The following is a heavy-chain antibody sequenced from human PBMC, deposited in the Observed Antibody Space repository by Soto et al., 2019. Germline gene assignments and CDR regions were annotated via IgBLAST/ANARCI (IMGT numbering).Heavy chain of an antibody. D-gene: IGHD3-10*01. V-gene: IGHV3-30-3*01. J-gene: IGHJ4*02. Sequence: QVQLVESGGGVVQPGRSLRLSCAASGFTFSSYAMQWVRQAPGKGLEWVAVISYDGRNKYYADSVKGRLTISRDNSKNTLYLQMNSLRAEDTAVYYCARPDYGAGSYPDYWGQGTLVTVSS. CDR1: GFTFSSYA. CDR2: ISYDGRNK. CDR3: ARPDYGAGSYPDY.